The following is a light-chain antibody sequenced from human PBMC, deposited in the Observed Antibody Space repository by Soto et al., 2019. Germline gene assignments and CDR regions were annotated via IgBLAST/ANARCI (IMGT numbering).Light chain of an antibody. CDR2: WAS. J-gene: IGKJ4*01. CDR1: RSLLHGSNNENF. CDR3: QLYFGIPLT. Sequence: DIVMTQSPDSLAVSLGERATINCKSSRSLLHGSNNENFLAWYQQRPGQPPKLLFYWASTRQSGVPERFSGSGSETDFTLTISSLRAEDVAVYYCQLYFGIPLTFGGGTKVEIK. V-gene: IGKV4-1*01.